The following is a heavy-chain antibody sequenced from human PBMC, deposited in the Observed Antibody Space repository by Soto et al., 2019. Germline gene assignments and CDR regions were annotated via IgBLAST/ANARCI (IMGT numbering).Heavy chain of an antibody. Sequence: QVQLQESGPGLVKPSETLSLTCTVSGGSISSYYWSWIRQPAGKGLEWIGRIYTSGSTNYNPSLKSRVPMAVDTSKNQFSLKLSSVTAADTAVYYCARGGYDFWSGYFYYWGQGTLVTVSS. J-gene: IGHJ4*02. D-gene: IGHD3-3*01. V-gene: IGHV4-4*07. CDR2: IYTSGST. CDR3: ARGGYDFWSGYFYY. CDR1: GGSISSYY.